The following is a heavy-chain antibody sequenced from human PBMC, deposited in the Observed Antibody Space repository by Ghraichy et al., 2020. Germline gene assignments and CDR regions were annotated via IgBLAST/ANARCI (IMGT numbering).Heavy chain of an antibody. J-gene: IGHJ4*02. CDR1: GDSISGSYHY. CDR3: SSLIDY. CDR2: SYYNGMA. Sequence: SETLSLTCSVSGDSISGSYHYWGWIRQPPGRGLEWIAGSYYNGMAYYDSPLESRATISVDTSKNQFSLILSSVTAADTAVYYCSSLIDYWGPGILVTVSS. V-gene: IGHV4-39*01.